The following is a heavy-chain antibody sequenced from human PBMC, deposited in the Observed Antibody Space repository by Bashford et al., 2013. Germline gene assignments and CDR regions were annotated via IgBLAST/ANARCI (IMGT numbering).Heavy chain of an antibody. Sequence: ETLSLTCSVSGGSITDYYWSWIRQPAGKGLEWIGRIYTSGSTNYNPSLKSRVTMSVDTSKNQFSLKLSSVTAADTAVYYCARGPHPTMVQGVIDRYYYYYGMDVWGQGTTVTVSS. CDR3: ARGPHPTMVQGVIDRYYYYYGMDV. V-gene: IGHV4-4*07. D-gene: IGHD3-10*01. J-gene: IGHJ6*02. CDR1: GGSITDYY. CDR2: IYTSGST.